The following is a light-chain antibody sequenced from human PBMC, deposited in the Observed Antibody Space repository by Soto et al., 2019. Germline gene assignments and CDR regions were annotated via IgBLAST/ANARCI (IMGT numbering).Light chain of an antibody. CDR3: QHRSNWPQT. J-gene: IGKJ1*01. Sequence: EIVLTQSPATLSLYPGERATLSCRASQSVSDSLAWFQHKPGQAPRLLIFHASSRAAGTPARLSGSGSGTDFSLTISSLEPEDFAVYYCQHRSNWPQTFGQGTRVEFK. V-gene: IGKV3-11*01. CDR2: HAS. CDR1: QSVSDS.